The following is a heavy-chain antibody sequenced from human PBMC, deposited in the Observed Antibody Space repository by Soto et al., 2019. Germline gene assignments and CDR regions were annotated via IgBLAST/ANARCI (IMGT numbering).Heavy chain of an antibody. CDR2: ISAYNGNT. J-gene: IGHJ5*02. V-gene: IGHV1-18*01. Sequence: ASVKVSCKASGYTFTSYGISWVRQAPGQGLEWMGWISAYNGNTNYAQKLQGRVTMTTDTSTSTAYMELRSLRSDDTAVYYCARDLTLTNPLGGNWFDPWGQGTQVTVSS. CDR3: ARDLTLTNPLGGNWFDP. CDR1: GYTFTSYG. D-gene: IGHD3-16*01.